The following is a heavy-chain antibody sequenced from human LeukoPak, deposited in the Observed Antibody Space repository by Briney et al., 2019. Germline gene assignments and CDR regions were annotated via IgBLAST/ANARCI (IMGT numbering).Heavy chain of an antibody. D-gene: IGHD2-8*01. J-gene: IGHJ4*02. CDR3: AKDLRPDGVDNFDH. CDR1: GFNFNSYT. Sequence: GGSLRLSCAASGFNFNSYTMNWVRHAPGKGLQWVANILASGSPTYYADSVKGRFIISRDNSKNTLYLQMNSLRVEDTAIYYCAKDLRPDGVDNFDHWGQGILVTVSS. V-gene: IGHV3-23*01. CDR2: ILASGSPT.